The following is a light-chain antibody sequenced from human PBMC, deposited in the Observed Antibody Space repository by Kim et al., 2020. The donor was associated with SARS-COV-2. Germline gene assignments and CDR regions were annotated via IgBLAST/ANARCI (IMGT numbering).Light chain of an antibody. V-gene: IGKV4-1*01. CDR1: QSILYTSNKKNY. Sequence: DVVMTQSPESLAVSLGERATINCRSDQSILYTSNKKNYLAWYQQKPGQPPRLLIYWASIRKPGVPERFSGGGAGTDFTLTITNLQAEDVAVYYCQQYYFTPITFGQGTRLEIK. CDR2: WAS. J-gene: IGKJ5*01. CDR3: QQYYFTPIT.